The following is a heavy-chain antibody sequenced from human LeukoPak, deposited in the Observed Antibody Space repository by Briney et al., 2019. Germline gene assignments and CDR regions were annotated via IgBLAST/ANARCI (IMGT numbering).Heavy chain of an antibody. CDR2: ISGSGGST. CDR3: AKEGWELLTPNFDY. J-gene: IGHJ4*02. CDR1: GFTFSSYT. D-gene: IGHD1-26*01. Sequence: PGGSLRLSCAASGFTFSSYTMHWIRQAPGKGLEWVSAISGSGGSTYYADSVKGRFTISRDNSKNTLYLQMNSLRAEDTAVYYCAKEGWELLTPNFDYWGQGTLVTVSS. V-gene: IGHV3-23*01.